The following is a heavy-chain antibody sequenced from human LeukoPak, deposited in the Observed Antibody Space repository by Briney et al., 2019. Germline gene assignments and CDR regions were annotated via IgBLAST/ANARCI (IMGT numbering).Heavy chain of an antibody. Sequence: SVNVSRMASGYTFTSYDINWVRQATGQGREGMGWMNPNSGNTGYAQKFQGRVTMTRNTSISTAYMELSSLRSEDTAVYYCARGSGSYYNRDWFDPWGQGTLVTVSS. CDR3: ARGSGSYYNRDWFDP. V-gene: IGHV1-8*01. CDR1: GYTFTSYD. J-gene: IGHJ5*02. CDR2: MNPNSGNT. D-gene: IGHD3-10*01.